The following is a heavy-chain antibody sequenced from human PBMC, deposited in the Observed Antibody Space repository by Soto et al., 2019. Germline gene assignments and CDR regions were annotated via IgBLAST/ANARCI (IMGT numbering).Heavy chain of an antibody. J-gene: IGHJ3*02. Sequence: EVQLLESGGGLVQPGGSLRLSCATSGFTFSSYAMSWVRQAPGKGLECVSTVSGSGDSAYHADSVNGRFTISRDNSKNTLYVKMNGLSDQDTAVYYCAKRSVGASIVNDVFDIWGQGTMVTVSS. CDR3: AKRSVGASIVNDVFDI. CDR2: VSGSGDSA. D-gene: IGHD5-12*01. CDR1: GFTFSSYA. V-gene: IGHV3-23*01.